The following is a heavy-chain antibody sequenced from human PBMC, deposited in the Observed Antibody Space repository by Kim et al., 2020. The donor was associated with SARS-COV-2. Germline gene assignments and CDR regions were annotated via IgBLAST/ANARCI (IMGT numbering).Heavy chain of an antibody. D-gene: IGHD3-10*01. J-gene: IGHJ4*01. CDR3: AKDAPRNDDWGSYYDY. Sequence: GGSLRLSCAASGFTFRTYAMTWVRQAPGKGLEWVSTISGSGGSTNYADSVRGRFIVSRDNSENTLYLQMNSLRADDTAVYYCAKDAPRNDDWGSYYDYWG. CDR1: GFTFRTYA. CDR2: ISGSGGST. V-gene: IGHV3-23*01.